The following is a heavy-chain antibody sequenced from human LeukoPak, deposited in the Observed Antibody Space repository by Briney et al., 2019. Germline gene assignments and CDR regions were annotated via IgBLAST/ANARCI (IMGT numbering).Heavy chain of an antibody. Sequence: GGSLRLSCAASGFTFSSYGMHWVRQAPGKGLEWVAVIWYDGTNKYYADSVKGRFTISRDNSKNTLYLQMNSLRAGDTAVYYCARGDSSSYEVYFDYWGQGTLVTVSS. CDR1: GFTFSSYG. CDR2: IWYDGTNK. CDR3: ARGDSSSYEVYFDY. D-gene: IGHD6-13*01. J-gene: IGHJ4*02. V-gene: IGHV3-33*01.